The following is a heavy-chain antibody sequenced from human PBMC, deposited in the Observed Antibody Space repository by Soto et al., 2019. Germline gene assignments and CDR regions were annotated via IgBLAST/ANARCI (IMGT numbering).Heavy chain of an antibody. CDR2: IYYSGST. CDR1: GGSISSSSYY. CDR3: AKILREAHAFDT. D-gene: IGHD4-17*01. J-gene: IGHJ3*02. Sequence: QLLESGPGLVKPSETLSLTCTVSGGSISSSSYYWGWIRQPPGKGLEWIGSIYYSGSTYYNPSLKSRDTITVDTSKNQFSLKLSAVTAADTAVYYCAKILREAHAFDTWGQGTMVTVSS. V-gene: IGHV4-39*01.